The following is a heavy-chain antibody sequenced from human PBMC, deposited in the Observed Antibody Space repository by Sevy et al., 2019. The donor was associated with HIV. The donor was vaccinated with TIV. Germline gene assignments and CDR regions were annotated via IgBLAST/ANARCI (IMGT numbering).Heavy chain of an antibody. Sequence: ASVKVSCKASGYTFKGYYIHWVRQAPGQGLEWMGWINPNTGGTNSAQKFQDRVTMTREASISTAYMELRGRRSDDTAVYYCVFVRGITVADGFDIWGQGTMVTVSS. V-gene: IGHV1-2*02. CDR3: VFVRGITVADGFDI. D-gene: IGHD6-19*01. CDR2: INPNTGGT. J-gene: IGHJ3*02. CDR1: GYTFKGYY.